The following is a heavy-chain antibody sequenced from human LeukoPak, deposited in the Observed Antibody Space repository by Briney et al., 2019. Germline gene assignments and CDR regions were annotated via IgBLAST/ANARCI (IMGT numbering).Heavy chain of an antibody. V-gene: IGHV4-59*01. J-gene: IGHJ4*02. CDR2: ISYSGST. CDR1: GGSIGSYY. D-gene: IGHD3-22*01. CDR3: ARNLYDSSGSMGIYTFDY. Sequence: SETLSLTCTVSGGSIGSYYWSWIRQPPGKGLEWIGYISYSGSTNCNPFLKSRVTISVDTSKNQFSLKLTSVTAADTAVYFCARNLYDSSGSMGIYTFDYWGQGTLVTVSS.